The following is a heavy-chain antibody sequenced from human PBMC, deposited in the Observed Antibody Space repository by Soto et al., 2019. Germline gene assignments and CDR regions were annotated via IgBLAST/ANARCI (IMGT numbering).Heavy chain of an antibody. CDR2: IIPIFGTA. D-gene: IGHD2-15*01. Sequence: SVKVSCKASGGTFSSYAISWVRQAPGQGLEWMGGIIPIFGTANYAQKFQGRVTITADESTSTVYMELSSLRSEDTAVYYCAIDSTGIVVVVAASGDAFDIWGQGTMVTVSS. CDR1: GGTFSSYA. V-gene: IGHV1-69*13. CDR3: AIDSTGIVVVVAASGDAFDI. J-gene: IGHJ3*02.